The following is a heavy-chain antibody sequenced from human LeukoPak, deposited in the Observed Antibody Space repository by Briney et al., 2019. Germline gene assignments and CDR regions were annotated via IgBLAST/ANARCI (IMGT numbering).Heavy chain of an antibody. V-gene: IGHV3-23*01. CDR1: GLTSSTYA. Sequence: RGSLRLSCAASGLTSSTYAMSWVRPAPGKGLEWVSAISGSGGTTYYADSVKGRFTISRDNSLYLQMNSLRAEDTAVYYCAKGGGMDVWGQGTTVTVSS. J-gene: IGHJ6*02. CDR2: ISGSGGTT. CDR3: AKGGGMDV. D-gene: IGHD1-26*01.